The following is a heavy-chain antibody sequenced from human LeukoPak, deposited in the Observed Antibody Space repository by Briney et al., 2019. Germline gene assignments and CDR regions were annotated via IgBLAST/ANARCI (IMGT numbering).Heavy chain of an antibody. D-gene: IGHD6-19*01. CDR1: GFTVSSSY. CDR2: IYTSGST. CDR3: AGDHSSGWYYFSY. V-gene: IGHV3-66*01. J-gene: IGHJ4*02. Sequence: GGSLKLSCAASGFTVSSSYMSWVRQAPGKGLEWVSVIYTSGSTFYADSVRDRFTISRDNSQNTLYLQMNSLRAEDTAVYYCAGDHSSGWYYFSYWGQGTLVTVSS.